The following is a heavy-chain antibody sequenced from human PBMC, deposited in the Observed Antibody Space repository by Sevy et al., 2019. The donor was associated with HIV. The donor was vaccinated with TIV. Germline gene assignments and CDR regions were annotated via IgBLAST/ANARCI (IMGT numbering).Heavy chain of an antibody. V-gene: IGHV1-18*01. J-gene: IGHJ4*02. CDR3: ARDQGILYHVQHFDY. CDR2: ISAYNGNT. CDR1: GYTFTSYG. D-gene: IGHD2-8*01. Sequence: ASVKVSCKASGYTFTSYGISWVRQAPGQGLEWMGWISAYNGNTNYAQKLQGRVTMTTDTSTSTAYMELRSLRSDDTAVYYCARDQGILYHVQHFDYWGQGTLVTVSS.